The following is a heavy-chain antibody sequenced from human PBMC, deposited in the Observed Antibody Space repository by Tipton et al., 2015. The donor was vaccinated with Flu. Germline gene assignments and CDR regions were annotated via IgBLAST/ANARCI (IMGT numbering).Heavy chain of an antibody. Sequence: GSLRLSCAASGFTFSSYAMSWVRQAPGKGLEWVSGISGGGGSTYYADSVKGRFTMSRDNAKNTLSLQMNSLRAEDTAVYYCGRDLIDAFDIWGQGTMVTVSS. CDR3: GRDLIDAFDI. CDR1: GFTFSSYA. V-gene: IGHV3-23*01. CDR2: ISGGGGST. J-gene: IGHJ3*02.